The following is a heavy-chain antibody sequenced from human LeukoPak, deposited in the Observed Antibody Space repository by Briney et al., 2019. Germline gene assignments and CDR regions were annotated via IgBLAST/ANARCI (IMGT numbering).Heavy chain of an antibody. CDR3: ARGRGSSPYYYYSMDV. D-gene: IGHD6-6*01. V-gene: IGHV3-30*02. CDR2: IRYDGSNK. J-gene: IGHJ6*03. CDR1: GFTFSSYG. Sequence: GGTLRLSCAASGFTFSSYGMHWVRQAPGKGLEWVAFIRYDGSNKYYADSVKGRFTISRDNAKNSLDLQMNSLRAEDTAVYYCARGRGSSPYYYYSMDVWGKGTTVTISS.